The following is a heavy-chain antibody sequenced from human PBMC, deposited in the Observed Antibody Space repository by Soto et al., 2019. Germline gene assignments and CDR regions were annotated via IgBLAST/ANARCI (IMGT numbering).Heavy chain of an antibody. CDR2: IWYDGSNK. Sequence: HPGGSLRLSCAASGFTFSSYGMHWVRQAPGKGLEWVAVIWYDGSNKYYADSVKGRFTISRDNSKNTLYLQMNSLRAEDTAVYYCARDRNDYSTQGSPFYGMDVWGQGTTVTVSS. CDR3: ARDRNDYSTQGSPFYGMDV. V-gene: IGHV3-33*01. J-gene: IGHJ6*02. CDR1: GFTFSSYG. D-gene: IGHD4-4*01.